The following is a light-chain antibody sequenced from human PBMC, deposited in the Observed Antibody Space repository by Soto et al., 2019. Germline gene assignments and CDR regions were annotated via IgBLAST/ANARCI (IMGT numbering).Light chain of an antibody. Sequence: QSALTQPASVSGSPGQSITISCTGTSSDVGGYNYVSWYQQHPGKAPKLMIYDVSNRPSGVPTRFSGSKSGNTASLTISGLQAEDDAEYYCSSYTSSSTLVYVFGTGTKVTVL. V-gene: IGLV2-14*03. CDR2: DVS. CDR3: SSYTSSSTLVYV. J-gene: IGLJ1*01. CDR1: SSDVGGYNY.